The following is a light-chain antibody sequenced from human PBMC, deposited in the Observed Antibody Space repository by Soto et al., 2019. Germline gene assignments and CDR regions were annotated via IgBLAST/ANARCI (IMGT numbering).Light chain of an antibody. CDR3: QQYGSSPLIT. J-gene: IGKJ5*01. CDR1: QRLSASD. Sequence: EIVLTQSPATLCLSPGQRATLSCRASQRLSASDIAWYQQKPGQAPKFLIYGVSSRATGIPDRFSGSGSGTDFTLTISRLEPEDFAVYHCQQYGSSPLITFGQGTRLEIK. CDR2: GVS. V-gene: IGKV3-20*01.